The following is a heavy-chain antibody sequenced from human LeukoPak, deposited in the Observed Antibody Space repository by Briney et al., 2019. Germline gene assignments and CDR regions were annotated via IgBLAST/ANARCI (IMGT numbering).Heavy chain of an antibody. CDR2: ISGSGGST. CDR3: AKEGGSSSWYYYYYMDV. V-gene: IGHV3-23*01. D-gene: IGHD6-13*01. J-gene: IGHJ6*03. Sequence: GGSLRLSCAASGFTFSSYAMSWVRQAPGKGLEWVSAISGSGGSTYYADSVKGRFTISRDNSKNTLYLQMNSLRAEDTAVYYCAKEGGSSSWYYYYYMDVWGKGTTVTVSS. CDR1: GFTFSSYA.